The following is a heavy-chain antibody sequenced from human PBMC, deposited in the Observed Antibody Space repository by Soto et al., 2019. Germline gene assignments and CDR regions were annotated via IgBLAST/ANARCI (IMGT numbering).Heavy chain of an antibody. D-gene: IGHD1-20*01. J-gene: IGHJ6*02. V-gene: IGHV1-3*01. Sequence: ASVKVSCKASGYTFTSYAMHWVRQAPGQRLEWMGWINAGNGNTKYSQKFQGRVTITRDTSASTAYMELSSLRSEDTAVYYCAREKLERYNWIPRPIHYYGMDVWGQGTTVTVSS. CDR1: GYTFTSYA. CDR3: AREKLERYNWIPRPIHYYGMDV. CDR2: INAGNGNT.